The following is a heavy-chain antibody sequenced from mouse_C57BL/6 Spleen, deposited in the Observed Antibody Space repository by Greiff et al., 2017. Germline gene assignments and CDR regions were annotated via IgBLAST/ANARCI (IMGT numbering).Heavy chain of an antibody. Sequence: QVQLQQPGAELVRPGSSVKLSCKASGYTFTSYWMDWVKQRPGQGLEWIGNIYPSDSETHYNQKFKDKATLTVDKSSSTAYMQLSSLTSEDSAVYYCARSGDYDGYWYFEVWGTGTTVTVSS. J-gene: IGHJ1*03. CDR1: GYTFTSYW. CDR2: IYPSDSET. V-gene: IGHV1-61*01. D-gene: IGHD2-4*01. CDR3: ARSGDYDGYWYFEV.